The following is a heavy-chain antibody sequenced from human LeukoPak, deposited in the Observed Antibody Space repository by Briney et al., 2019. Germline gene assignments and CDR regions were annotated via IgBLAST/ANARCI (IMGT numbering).Heavy chain of an antibody. D-gene: IGHD3-16*01. CDR1: GFTFSSYW. CDR3: ARGGGLDV. Sequence: GGSLRLSCAASGFTFSSYWMNWARQAPGKGLEWVASINHNGNVNYYVDSVKGRFTISRDNAKNSLYRQMSNLRAEDTAVYFCARGGGLDVWGQGATVTVSS. J-gene: IGHJ6*02. CDR2: INHNGNVN. V-gene: IGHV3-7*03.